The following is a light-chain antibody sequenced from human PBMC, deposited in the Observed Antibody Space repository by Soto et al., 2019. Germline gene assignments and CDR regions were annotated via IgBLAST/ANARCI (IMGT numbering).Light chain of an antibody. CDR1: SSDVGGYNY. J-gene: IGLJ1*01. Sequence: QSALTQPASVSGSPGQSITISCTGTSSDVGGYNYVSWFQQYPGKAPKLMIYDVSTRPSGVSNRFSGSKSGNTSSLTISGLDVEEEADYYCTSYTTTDTEVFGSGTKVTVL. CDR3: TSYTTTDTEV. CDR2: DVS. V-gene: IGLV2-14*01.